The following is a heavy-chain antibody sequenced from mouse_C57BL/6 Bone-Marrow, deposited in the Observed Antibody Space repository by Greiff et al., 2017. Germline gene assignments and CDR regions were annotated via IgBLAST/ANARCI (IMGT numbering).Heavy chain of an antibody. Sequence: QVQLKQSGAELVRPGASVTLSCKASGYTFTDYEMHWVKQTPVHGLEWIGAIDPETGGTAYNQKFKGKAILTADKSSSTAYMELRSLTSEDSAVYYCARSRGNYVKFAYWGQGTLVTVSA. CDR1: GYTFTDYE. J-gene: IGHJ3*01. CDR2: IDPETGGT. CDR3: ARSRGNYVKFAY. D-gene: IGHD2-1*01. V-gene: IGHV1-15*01.